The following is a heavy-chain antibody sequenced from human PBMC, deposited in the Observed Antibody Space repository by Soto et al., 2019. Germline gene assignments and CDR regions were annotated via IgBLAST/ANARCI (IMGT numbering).Heavy chain of an antibody. V-gene: IGHV3-33*01. Sequence: GGSLRLSCAASGFTFSSYGMHWVRQAPGKGLEWVAVIWYDGSNKYYADSVKGRFTISRDNSKNTLYLQMNSLRSDGTAVYYCARALGYCSSTSCYASDYWGQGTLVTVSS. D-gene: IGHD2-2*01. CDR2: IWYDGSNK. CDR1: GFTFSSYG. CDR3: ARALGYCSSTSCYASDY. J-gene: IGHJ4*02.